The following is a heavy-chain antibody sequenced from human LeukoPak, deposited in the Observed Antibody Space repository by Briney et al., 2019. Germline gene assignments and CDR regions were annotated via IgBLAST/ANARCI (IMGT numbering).Heavy chain of an antibody. V-gene: IGHV1-18*01. CDR2: ISAYNGNT. Sequence: ASVKVSCKASGYTFTSYGISWVRQAPGQGLEWMGWISAYNGNTNYAQKLQGGVTMTTDTSTSTAYMELRSLRSDDTAVYYCARDETIAAAGTEVWFDPWGQGTLVTVSS. J-gene: IGHJ5*01. CDR1: GYTFTSYG. D-gene: IGHD6-13*01. CDR3: ARDETIAAAGTEVWFDP.